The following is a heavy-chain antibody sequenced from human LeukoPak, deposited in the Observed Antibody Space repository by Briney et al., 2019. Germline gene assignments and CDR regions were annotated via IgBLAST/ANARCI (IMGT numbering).Heavy chain of an antibody. D-gene: IGHD2-21*02. Sequence: ASVKVSRKASGYTFNTYGISWVRQAPGQRPEWMGWINTDNGNTKYAQKFQGRVTMTTDTSTSTAYTELSSLRSDDTAVYYCARKGCTGDCYRFDPWGQGTLVTVSS. CDR3: ARKGCTGDCYRFDP. J-gene: IGHJ5*02. CDR2: INTDNGNT. CDR1: GYTFNTYG. V-gene: IGHV1-18*01.